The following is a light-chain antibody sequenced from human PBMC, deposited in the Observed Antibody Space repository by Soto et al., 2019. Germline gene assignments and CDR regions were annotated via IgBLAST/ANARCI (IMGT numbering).Light chain of an antibody. CDR2: RNN. J-gene: IGLJ2*01. V-gene: IGLV1-47*01. CDR1: SSSIESNY. Sequence: QLVLTQPPSASGTPGQRVTISCSGTSSSIESNYVYWYQQLPGTAPRLLIYRNNQRPSGVPARFSGSKSGTSASLAISALRSEDEAEYYCTVWDDSLRGRLFGGGTKLTVL. CDR3: TVWDDSLRGRL.